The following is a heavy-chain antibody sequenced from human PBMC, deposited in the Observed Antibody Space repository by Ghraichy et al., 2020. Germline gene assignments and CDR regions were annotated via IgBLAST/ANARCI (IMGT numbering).Heavy chain of an antibody. V-gene: IGHV3-23*01. CDR1: GFTFSSHA. Sequence: GGSLRLSCAASGFTFSSHAMSWVRQAPGKGLEWVSAISGSDGRTWYADSVKGRFTVSRDNSKSTLYLQMNSLRAEDTAVYYCAREPPNLPLVEFDYWGQGTLVTVSS. CDR3: AREPPNLPLVEFDY. CDR2: ISGSDGRT. J-gene: IGHJ4*02. D-gene: IGHD3-9*01.